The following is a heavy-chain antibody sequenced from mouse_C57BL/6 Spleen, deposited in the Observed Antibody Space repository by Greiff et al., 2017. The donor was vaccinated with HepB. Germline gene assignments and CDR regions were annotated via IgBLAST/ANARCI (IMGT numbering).Heavy chain of an antibody. D-gene: IGHD2-4*01. V-gene: IGHV3-6*01. J-gene: IGHJ3*01. CDR2: ISYDGSN. CDR3: ARGLRGAWFAY. CDR1: GYSITSGYY. Sequence: DVQLQESGPGLVKPSQSLSLTCSVTGYSITSGYYWNWIRQFPGNKLEWMGYISYDGSNNYNPSLKNRISITRDTSKNQFFLKLNSVTTEDTATYYCARGLRGAWFAYWGQGTLVTVSA.